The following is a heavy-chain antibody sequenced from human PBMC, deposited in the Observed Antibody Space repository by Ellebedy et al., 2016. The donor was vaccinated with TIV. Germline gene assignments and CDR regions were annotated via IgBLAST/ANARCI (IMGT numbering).Heavy chain of an antibody. CDR3: IGQSSRPADFDV. CDR1: GFTFSNFG. J-gene: IGHJ3*01. CDR2: IWYDGSKT. Sequence: GESLKISCAASGFTFSNFGMNWVRQAPGKGLEWLAIIWYDGSKTFYADSVKGRFTISRDNSKNILYLQMNSLRVEDTAVYYCIGQSSRPADFDVWGQGTRVTV. V-gene: IGHV3-33*01.